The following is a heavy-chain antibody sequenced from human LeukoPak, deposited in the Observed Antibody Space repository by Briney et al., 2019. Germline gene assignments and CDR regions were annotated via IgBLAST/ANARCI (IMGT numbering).Heavy chain of an antibody. Sequence: SQTLSLTCTVSGGSISSGGYYWSWIRQHPGKGLEWIGYIYYSGSTYYNPSLKSRVTISVDTSKNQFSLKLSSVTAADTAVYYCARARRNYDILTGSSNWFDPWGQGTLVTVSS. CDR1: GGSISSGGYY. CDR2: IYYSGST. CDR3: ARARRNYDILTGSSNWFDP. J-gene: IGHJ5*02. V-gene: IGHV4-31*03. D-gene: IGHD3-9*01.